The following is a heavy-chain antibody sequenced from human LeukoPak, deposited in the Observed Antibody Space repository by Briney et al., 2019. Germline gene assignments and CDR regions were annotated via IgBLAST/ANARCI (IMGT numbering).Heavy chain of an antibody. D-gene: IGHD3-10*01. Sequence: SETLSLTCTVSGGSIGRYYWSWIRHPAGKGLEWIGRIFTSGSPNYNPSLKSRVTMSVDTSKNQFSLKLSSVTAADTAVYYCARARYGSGSYYRRLNYYYYMDVWGKGTTVTISS. CDR2: IFTSGSP. CDR1: GGSIGRYY. V-gene: IGHV4-4*07. CDR3: ARARYGSGSYYRRLNYYYYMDV. J-gene: IGHJ6*03.